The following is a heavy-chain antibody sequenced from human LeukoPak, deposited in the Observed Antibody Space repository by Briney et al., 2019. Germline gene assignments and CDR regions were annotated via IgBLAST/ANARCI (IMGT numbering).Heavy chain of an antibody. V-gene: IGHV4-39*01. J-gene: IGHJ5*02. CDR3: VRHGGTSSLISYSWFDP. CDR2: IYYTGVT. CDR1: GDSVRSSAYY. Sequence: SETLSLTCTVSGDSVRSSAYYWGWIRQPPGKGLVWIASIYYTGVTYFHPSLGSRVSISLDTSNNQFSLQLTSVTAADTAVYYCVRHGGTSSLISYSWFDPWGQGILVTVPS. D-gene: IGHD2/OR15-2a*01.